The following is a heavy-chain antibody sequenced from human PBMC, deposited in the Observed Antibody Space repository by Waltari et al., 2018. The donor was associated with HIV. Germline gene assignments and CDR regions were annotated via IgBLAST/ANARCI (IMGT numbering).Heavy chain of an antibody. J-gene: IGHJ6*02. CDR2: ISESWTT. CDR1: GGCFSGYY. Sequence: QVKLQQWGTGLLKPSETLSITCALYGGCFSGYYWGWIRQAPGKGPEWFGEISESWTTKYIPSLSGRVAMSIDVSKNELSLTPTSVTAADACRYSCAGVSIYHGDCRFDHRYYGMDVWGQGTTATVS. V-gene: IGHV4-34*02. D-gene: IGHD3-10*01. CDR3: AGVSIYHGDCRFDHRYYGMDV.